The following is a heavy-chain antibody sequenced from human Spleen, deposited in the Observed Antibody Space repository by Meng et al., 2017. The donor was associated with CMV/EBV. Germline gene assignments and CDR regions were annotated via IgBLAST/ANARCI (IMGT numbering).Heavy chain of an antibody. D-gene: IGHD2-15*01. J-gene: IGHJ6*02. Sequence: SVKVSCKASGGTFKNYTISWVRQAPGQGLEWMGWIIPVYGTINSAQTFQGRLTITTDESTSTAYMELNSLTSEDTAVYYCARSCSGGGRYLNYYYGMDVWGQGTTVTVSS. CDR3: ARSCSGGGRYLNYYYGMDV. CDR2: IIPVYGTI. V-gene: IGHV1-69*05. CDR1: GGTFKNYT.